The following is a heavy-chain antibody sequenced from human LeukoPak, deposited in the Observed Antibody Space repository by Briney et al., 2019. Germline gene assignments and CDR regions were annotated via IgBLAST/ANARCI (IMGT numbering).Heavy chain of an antibody. V-gene: IGHV3-33*01. CDR3: ARGNYDSSGYLDY. D-gene: IGHD3-22*01. J-gene: IGHJ4*02. CDR1: GFTFSNYG. Sequence: GGSLRLSCAAFGFTFSNYGMHWVRQAPGKGLEWVAVIWYDGGNKYYADSVKGRFTISRDNSKNTLYLQMNSLRAEDTAVYYCARGNYDSSGYLDYWGQGTLVTVSS. CDR2: IWYDGGNK.